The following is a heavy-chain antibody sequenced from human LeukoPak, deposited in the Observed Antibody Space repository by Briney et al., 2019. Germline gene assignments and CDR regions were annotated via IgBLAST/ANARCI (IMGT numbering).Heavy chain of an antibody. CDR3: AREGEQYYFDY. CDR2: TSSSDAGT. D-gene: IGHD6-19*01. Sequence: GGSLRLSCAVSGSTLNNYSRSWFRQPPGKGLEWVSATSSSDAGTYHADSVRGRFNISRDNYKPTLYQQMNSLRAEDAAVYYCAREGEQYYFDYWGQGTLVTVSS. J-gene: IGHJ4*02. CDR1: GSTLNNYS. V-gene: IGHV3-23*01.